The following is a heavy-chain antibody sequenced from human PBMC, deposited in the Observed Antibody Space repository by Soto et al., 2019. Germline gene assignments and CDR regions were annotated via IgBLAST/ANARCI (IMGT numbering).Heavy chain of an antibody. J-gene: IGHJ4*02. D-gene: IGHD3-22*01. Sequence: SGPTLVNPTQTLTLTCTFSGFSLSTSGVGVGWIRQPPGKALEWLALIYWNDDKRYSPSLKSRLTITKDTSKNQVVLTMTNMDPVDTATYYCAHSEGPGRFYYYDSSGYSPPGYYFDYWGQGTLVTVSS. CDR1: GFSLSTSGVG. CDR2: IYWNDDK. CDR3: AHSEGPGRFYYYDSSGYSPPGYYFDY. V-gene: IGHV2-5*01.